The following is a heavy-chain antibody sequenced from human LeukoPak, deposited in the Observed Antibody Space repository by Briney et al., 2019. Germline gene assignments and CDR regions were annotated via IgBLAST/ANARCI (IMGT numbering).Heavy chain of an antibody. V-gene: IGHV4-39*01. CDR3: ARTYHYDSSGYVHYMDV. D-gene: IGHD3-22*01. J-gene: IGHJ6*03. Sequence: SETLSLTCTVSGGSISSSNYYWGWIRQPPGKGLEWIGSTYYSGSTYYNPSLKSRVTISVDTPKNQFSLKLSSVTAPDTAVYYCARTYHYDSSGYVHYMDVWGKGTTVTVSS. CDR2: TYYSGST. CDR1: GGSISSSNYY.